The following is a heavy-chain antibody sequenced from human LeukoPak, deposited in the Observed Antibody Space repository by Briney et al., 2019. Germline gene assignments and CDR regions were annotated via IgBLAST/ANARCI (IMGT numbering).Heavy chain of an antibody. CDR1: GGSISSSSYY. CDR3: ARGRGYSGYDPSWWFDP. CDR2: IYYSGST. D-gene: IGHD5-12*01. Sequence: SETLSLTCTVSGGSISSSSYYWGWIRQPPGKGLEWIGSIYYSGSTYYNPSLKSRVTISVDTSKNQFSLKLSSVTAADTAVYYCARGRGYSGYDPSWWFDPWGQGTLVTVSS. J-gene: IGHJ5*02. V-gene: IGHV4-39*07.